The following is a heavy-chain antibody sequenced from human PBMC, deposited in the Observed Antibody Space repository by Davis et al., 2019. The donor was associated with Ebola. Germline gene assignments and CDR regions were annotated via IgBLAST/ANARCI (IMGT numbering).Heavy chain of an antibody. V-gene: IGHV4-39*07. J-gene: IGHJ6*03. CDR1: GDSIGSRSHY. CDR2: IFYTGNA. Sequence: PSETLSLTCTVSGDSIGSRSHYWGWIRQSPGKGPEWIGSIFYTGNAYYNPSLYSRVFMSIDTSKNQFSLRLTSLTAANTATYYCARIEGPYYYYYMGVWGKGTTVTVSS. CDR3: ARIEGPYYYYYMGV.